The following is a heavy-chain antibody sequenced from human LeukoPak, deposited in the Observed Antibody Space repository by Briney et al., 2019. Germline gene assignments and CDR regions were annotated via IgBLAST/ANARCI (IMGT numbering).Heavy chain of an antibody. CDR1: GYTFTGYY. CDR3: ARLWFGELLISGAFDI. V-gene: IGHV1-2*06. D-gene: IGHD3-10*01. Sequence: ASVKVSCKASGYTFTGYYMHWVRQAPGQGLEWMGRINPNSGGTNYAQKFQGRVTITADESTSTAYMELSSLRSEDTAVYYCARLWFGELLISGAFDIWGQGTMVTVSS. J-gene: IGHJ3*02. CDR2: INPNSGGT.